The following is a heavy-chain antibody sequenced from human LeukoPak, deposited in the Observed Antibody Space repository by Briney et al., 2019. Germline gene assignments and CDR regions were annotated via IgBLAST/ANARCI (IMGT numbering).Heavy chain of an antibody. V-gene: IGHV3-48*03. CDR3: ARRFQWALPPDY. CDR2: ISSSGSTI. CDR1: GFTFSSYE. J-gene: IGHJ4*02. Sequence: GGSLRLSWAASGFTFSSYEMNWVRQAPGKGLEWVSYISSSGSTIYYADSVKGRFTISRDNAKNSLYLQMNSLRAEDTAVYYCARRFQWALPPDYWGQGTLVPVSS. D-gene: IGHD1-26*01.